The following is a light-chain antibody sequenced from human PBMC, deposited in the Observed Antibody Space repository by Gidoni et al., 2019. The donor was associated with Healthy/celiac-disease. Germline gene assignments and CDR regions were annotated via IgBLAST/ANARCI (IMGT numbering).Light chain of an antibody. CDR2: DAS. CDR3: QQRSNWLT. Sequence: EIVLTQSPATLSLSPGESATLSCRASQRVSSYLAWYQQKPGQAPRLLISDASNRATGIPARFSGSGSGTDFTLTISSLEPEDFAVYYFQQRSNWLTFXGXTKVEIK. CDR1: QRVSSY. V-gene: IGKV3-11*01. J-gene: IGKJ4*01.